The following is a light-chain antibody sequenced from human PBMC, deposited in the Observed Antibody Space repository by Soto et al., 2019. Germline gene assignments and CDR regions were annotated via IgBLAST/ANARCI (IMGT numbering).Light chain of an antibody. CDR1: QSVSSTY. Sequence: EIVLTQSPGTLSLSPGERATLSCRASQSVSSTYLAWYQQRPGQAPRLLIYGASGRATGIPDRFSGSGSGTDFTLTIIRLEPEDLAVYYCQQYGSSPPVTFGQGTRLEMK. V-gene: IGKV3-20*01. CDR3: QQYGSSPPVT. CDR2: GAS. J-gene: IGKJ5*01.